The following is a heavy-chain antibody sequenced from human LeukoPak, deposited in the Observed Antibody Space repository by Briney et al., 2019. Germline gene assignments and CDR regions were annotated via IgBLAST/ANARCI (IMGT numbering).Heavy chain of an antibody. D-gene: IGHD1-26*01. CDR2: ICGSGGTT. Sequence: GGSLRLSCAASGFTFSSYAMNWVRQAPGKGLEWVSVICGSGGTTYYADSVKGRFTISRDNSKNTLYLQMNSLRAEDTAVYYCAKVGGSSRYFDYWGQGTLVTVSS. CDR1: GFTFSSYA. V-gene: IGHV3-23*01. J-gene: IGHJ4*02. CDR3: AKVGGSSRYFDY.